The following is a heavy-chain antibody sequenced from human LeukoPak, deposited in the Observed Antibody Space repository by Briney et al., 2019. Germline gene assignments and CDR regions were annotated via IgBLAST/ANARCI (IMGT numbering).Heavy chain of an antibody. CDR2: INYSGST. V-gene: IGHV4-39*01. CDR1: GGSTSSSTYY. J-gene: IGHJ4*02. D-gene: IGHD6-19*01. CDR3: ASGIDARSDSSD. Sequence: SETLSLTCSVSGGSTSSSTYYWGWVRQSPGKGLEWIGSINYSGSTYYNPSLKSRVTMSVDMYNNQFSLKLTSVTAADTAVYYCASGIDARSDSSDWGQGTLVTVSS.